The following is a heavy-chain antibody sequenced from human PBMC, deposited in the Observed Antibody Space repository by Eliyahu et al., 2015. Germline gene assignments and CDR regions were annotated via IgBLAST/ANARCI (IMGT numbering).Heavy chain of an antibody. CDR1: GXSIXSYY. V-gene: IGHV4-59*01. D-gene: IGHD3-22*01. CDR2: IYYSGST. Sequence: QVQLQESGPGLVKPSETLSXTCXXSGXSIXSYYWSWIRXPPGKGLXWIGYIYYSGSTNYXPSLKSRVTISVDTSKNQFXLKLSSVTAADTAVYYCARERGGYDSSGYYYVDAFDIWGQGTMVTVSS. J-gene: IGHJ3*02. CDR3: ARERGGYDSSGYYYVDAFDI.